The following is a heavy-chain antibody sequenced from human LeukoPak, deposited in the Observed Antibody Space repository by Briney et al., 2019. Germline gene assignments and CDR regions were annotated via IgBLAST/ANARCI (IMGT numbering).Heavy chain of an antibody. D-gene: IGHD6-6*01. V-gene: IGHV3-11*04. CDR1: GFTFSDYF. Sequence: SGGSLRLSCAASGFTFSDYFMSWIRQAPGKGLEWVSYISNSGTIIYYADSVKGRFTISRDNAKNSLYLQMNSLRAEDTAVYYCARDAPSIADDAWGQGTLVTVSS. CDR2: ISNSGTII. J-gene: IGHJ5*02. CDR3: ARDAPSIADDA.